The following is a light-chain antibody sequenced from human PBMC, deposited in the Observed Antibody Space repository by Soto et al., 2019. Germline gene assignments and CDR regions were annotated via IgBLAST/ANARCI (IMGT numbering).Light chain of an antibody. CDR3: SSYTSSITL. CDR2: EVS. V-gene: IGLV2-14*01. J-gene: IGLJ2*01. Sequence: QSALTQPASVSGSPGQSITISCTGTSSDVGGYKYVSWYQQHSGKAPKLLIYEVSSRPSGVSNRFSGSKSGNTASLTISGLQAEDEADYYCSSYTSSITLFGGGTKLTVL. CDR1: SSDVGGYKY.